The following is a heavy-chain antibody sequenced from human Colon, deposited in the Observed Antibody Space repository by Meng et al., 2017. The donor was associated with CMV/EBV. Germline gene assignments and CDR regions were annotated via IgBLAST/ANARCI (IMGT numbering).Heavy chain of an antibody. J-gene: IGHJ4*02. CDR2: INPNSGNA. D-gene: IGHD3-16*01. CDR1: GYSFTGFH. V-gene: IGHV1-2*02. Sequence: ASVKVSCKTSGYSFTGFHMHWVRQAPGQGLEWMGWINPNSGNAGYAQKFQGRVSLTSDTSTTTVYMELSSLKSEDTAVYFCARDQFGGALDHWGQGTLVTVSS. CDR3: ARDQFGGALDH.